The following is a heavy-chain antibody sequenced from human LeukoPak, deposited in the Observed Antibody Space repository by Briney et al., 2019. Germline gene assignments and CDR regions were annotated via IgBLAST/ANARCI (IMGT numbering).Heavy chain of an antibody. V-gene: IGHV3-48*03. CDR2: ISTGGTTI. CDR1: GFTFSIYE. J-gene: IGHJ4*02. Sequence: GGSLRLSCAASGFTFSIYEMNWVRQAPGKGLEWVSYISTGGTTIHYADSVKGRSTISRDNAKNSLYLQMNSLRAEDTAVYYCARSGGNFDYWGQGTLVTVSS. D-gene: IGHD3-16*01. CDR3: ARSGGNFDY.